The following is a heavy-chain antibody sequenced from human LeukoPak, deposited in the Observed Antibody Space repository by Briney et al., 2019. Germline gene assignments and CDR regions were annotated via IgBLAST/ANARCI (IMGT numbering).Heavy chain of an antibody. D-gene: IGHD2-2*01. V-gene: IGHV3-15*01. Sequence: GRSLRLPCAASGFTFSNAWMSWVRQAPGKGLEWVGRIKSKTDGGTTDYAAPVKGRFTISRDDSKNTLYLQMNSLKTEDTAVYYCTTDVVPAANWFDPWGQGTLVTVSS. CDR3: TTDVVPAANWFDP. J-gene: IGHJ5*02. CDR2: IKSKTDGGTT. CDR1: GFTFSNAW.